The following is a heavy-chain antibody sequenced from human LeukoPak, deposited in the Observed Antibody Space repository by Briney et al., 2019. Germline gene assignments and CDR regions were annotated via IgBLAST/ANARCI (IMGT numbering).Heavy chain of an antibody. Sequence: GGSLRLSCAASGFTFNTHWMHWVRQPPGKGLVWVSRIDSDGSSRSYAGSVKGRFTISRDNAKNTLYLQMNSLRAEDTAVYYCVREGGYDPFENWGQGTLVTVSS. J-gene: IGHJ4*02. CDR2: IDSDGSSR. CDR3: VREGGYDPFEN. V-gene: IGHV3-74*01. D-gene: IGHD5-12*01. CDR1: GFTFNTHW.